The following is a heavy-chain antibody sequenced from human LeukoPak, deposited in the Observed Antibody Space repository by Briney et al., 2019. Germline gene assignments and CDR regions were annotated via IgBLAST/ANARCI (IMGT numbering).Heavy chain of an antibody. CDR1: GGSFSGYY. J-gene: IGHJ4*02. Sequence: SETLSLTCAVYGGSFSGYYWSWIRQPPGKGLEWTGEINHSGSTNYNPSLKSRVTISVDTSKNQFSLKLSSVTAADTAVYYCARGWNDFWSGYHRFDYWGQGTLVTVSS. V-gene: IGHV4-34*01. D-gene: IGHD3-3*01. CDR3: ARGWNDFWSGYHRFDY. CDR2: INHSGST.